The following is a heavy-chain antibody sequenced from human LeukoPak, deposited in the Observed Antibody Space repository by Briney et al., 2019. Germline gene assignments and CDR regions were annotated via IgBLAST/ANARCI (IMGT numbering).Heavy chain of an antibody. D-gene: IGHD1-7*01. CDR3: ARDLRNYIFDY. V-gene: IGHV3-21*01. Sequence: GGSLRLSRAASGFTFSSYSMNWVRQAPGKGLEWVSSISSSSSYIYYADSVKGRFTISRDNAKNSLYLQMNSLRAEDTAVYYCARDLRNYIFDYWGQGTLVTVSS. CDR1: GFTFSSYS. CDR2: ISSSSSYI. J-gene: IGHJ4*02.